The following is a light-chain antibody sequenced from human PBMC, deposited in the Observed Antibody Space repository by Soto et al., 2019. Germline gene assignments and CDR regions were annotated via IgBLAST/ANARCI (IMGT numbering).Light chain of an antibody. CDR1: QSVSNN. Sequence: EIVLTQSPGTLSLSPRERATLSSRASQSVSNNYLAWYQQKPGQAPRLLIYGASNRATGIPDRFSGSGSGTEFTLTISSLQSEDLSVYYGQQYKNWPTITFGQGTRLEIK. J-gene: IGKJ5*01. V-gene: IGKV3D-15*01. CDR3: QQYKNWPTIT. CDR2: GAS.